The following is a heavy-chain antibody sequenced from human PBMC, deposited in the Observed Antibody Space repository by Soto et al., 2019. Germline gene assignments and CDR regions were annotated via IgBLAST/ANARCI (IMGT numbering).Heavy chain of an antibody. CDR3: ASAVEQQLRIED. J-gene: IGHJ4*02. D-gene: IGHD6-13*01. Sequence: SETLSLTCAVYGGSFSGYYWSWIRQPPGKGLEWIGEINHSGSTNYNPSLKSRVTISVDTSKNQFSLKLSSVTAADTAVYYCASAVEQQLRIEDWGQGTLVTVSS. V-gene: IGHV4-34*01. CDR2: INHSGST. CDR1: GGSFSGYY.